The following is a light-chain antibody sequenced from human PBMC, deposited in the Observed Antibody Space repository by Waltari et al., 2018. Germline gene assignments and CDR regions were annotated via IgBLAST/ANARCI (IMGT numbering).Light chain of an antibody. Sequence: DVVMTQSPLSLPVSLGQPASISCRSSQSVVHTDGHTYLNWFKQRPGQSPRRLIYKVSNRDSGVPDRFSGSGSDTAFTLKISRVEAEDVGIYYCMQATNWPLTFGQGTKVEIQ. CDR2: KVS. J-gene: IGKJ1*01. V-gene: IGKV2-30*02. CDR3: MQATNWPLT. CDR1: QSVVHTDGHTY.